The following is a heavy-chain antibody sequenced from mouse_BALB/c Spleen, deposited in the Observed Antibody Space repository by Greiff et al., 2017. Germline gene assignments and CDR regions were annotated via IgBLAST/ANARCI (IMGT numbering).Heavy chain of an antibody. CDR1: GDSITSGY. V-gene: IGHV3-8*02. CDR3: AGYYCSSYLFAY. Sequence: EVQRVESGPSLVKPSQTLSLTCSVTGDSITSGYWNWIRQFPGNKLEYMGYISYSGSTYYNPSLKSRISITRDTSKNQYYLLLNSVTTEDTATYYYAGYYCSSYLFAYWGQGTLVTVSA. CDR2: ISYSGST. D-gene: IGHD1-1*01. J-gene: IGHJ3*01.